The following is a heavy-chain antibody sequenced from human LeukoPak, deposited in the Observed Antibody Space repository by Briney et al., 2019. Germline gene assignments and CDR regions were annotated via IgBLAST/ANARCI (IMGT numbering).Heavy chain of an antibody. V-gene: IGHV3-23*01. J-gene: IGHJ4*02. Sequence: GGSLRLSCVASGFTFTNYAMTWVRQAPGKGLEWVSTINDSNDNTYSADSVKGRFTISRDNSKNTLYLQMNSLRAEDAAVYYCAKRTSGSSWYSSDYWGQGTLVTVSS. CDR1: GFTFTNYA. CDR3: AKRTSGSSWYSSDY. D-gene: IGHD6-13*01. CDR2: INDSNDNT.